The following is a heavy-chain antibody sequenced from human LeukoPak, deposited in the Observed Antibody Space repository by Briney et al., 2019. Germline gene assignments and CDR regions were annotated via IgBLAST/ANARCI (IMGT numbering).Heavy chain of an antibody. D-gene: IGHD4-17*01. CDR1: GFAFSSYA. Sequence: GGSLRLSCAASGFAFSSYAMSWVRQAPGKGLEWVSAISGSGGSTYYADSVKGRFTISRDNSKNTLYLQMNSLRAEDTAVYYCATGGYGDPMVPFDYWGQGTLVTVSS. V-gene: IGHV3-23*01. J-gene: IGHJ4*02. CDR2: ISGSGGST. CDR3: ATGGYGDPMVPFDY.